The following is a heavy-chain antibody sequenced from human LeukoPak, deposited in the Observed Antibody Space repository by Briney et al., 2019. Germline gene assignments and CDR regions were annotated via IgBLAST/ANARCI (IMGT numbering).Heavy chain of an antibody. CDR2: IDGSGGST. Sequence: LGGSLRLSCAASGFTFSNYDMSWVRQAPGKGLDWVSVIDGSGGSTYYADSVKGRFTISRDNSKNTLYLQMNSLRAEDTAVYYCAKDTLSSRPNWFDPWGQGTLVTVSS. J-gene: IGHJ5*02. V-gene: IGHV3-23*01. D-gene: IGHD6-13*01. CDR1: GFTFSNYD. CDR3: AKDTLSSRPNWFDP.